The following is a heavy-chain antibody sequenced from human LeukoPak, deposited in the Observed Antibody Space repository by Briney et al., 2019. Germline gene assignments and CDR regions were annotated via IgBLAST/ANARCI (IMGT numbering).Heavy chain of an antibody. D-gene: IGHD6-19*01. V-gene: IGHV3-43D*03. CDR3: AKDKGYSSGWHHMDV. J-gene: IGHJ6*03. Sequence: GGSLRLSCAASGFTFDDYAMHWVRQAPGKGLEWVSLISWDGGSTYYADSVKGRFTISRDNSKNSLYLQMNSLRAEDTALYYCAKDKGYSSGWHHMDVWGKGTTVTVSS. CDR1: GFTFDDYA. CDR2: ISWDGGST.